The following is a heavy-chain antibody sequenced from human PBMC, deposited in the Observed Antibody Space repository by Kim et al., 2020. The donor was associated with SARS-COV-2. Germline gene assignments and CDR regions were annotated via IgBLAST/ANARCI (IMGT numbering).Heavy chain of an antibody. D-gene: IGHD6-25*01. CDR2: INPNSGGT. CDR1: EDTFSDSY. CDR3: ARVIAGAAAMGFDS. V-gene: IGHV1-2*04. Sequence: ASVKVSCKTSEDTFSDSYLHWVRQAPGQGLEWMGWINPNSGGTTYAQKFRGWVIMTRDTSISTAYMEVLRLGSDDTAMYYCARVIAGAAAMGFDSWGQGTLVTVSS. J-gene: IGHJ4*02.